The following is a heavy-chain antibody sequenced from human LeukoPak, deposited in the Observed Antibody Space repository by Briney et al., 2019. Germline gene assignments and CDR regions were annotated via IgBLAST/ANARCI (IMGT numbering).Heavy chain of an antibody. CDR2: ISSSSSYI. J-gene: IGHJ6*02. V-gene: IGHV3-21*01. CDR1: GFTFNNYS. Sequence: GGSLRLSCAAPGFTFNNYSMNWVRQAPGKGLEWGSSISSSSSYIYYADSVKGRFTISRDNAKNSLYLQMNSLRAEDTAVYYCAREDTAMVNYYGMDVWGQGTTVTVSS. D-gene: IGHD5-18*01. CDR3: AREDTAMVNYYGMDV.